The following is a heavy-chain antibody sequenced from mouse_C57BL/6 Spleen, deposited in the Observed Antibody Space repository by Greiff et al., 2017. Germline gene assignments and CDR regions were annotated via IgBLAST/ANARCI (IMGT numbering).Heavy chain of an antibody. CDR1: GYTFTSYW. CDR2: IDPSDSET. D-gene: IGHD2-3*01. J-gene: IGHJ4*01. CDR3: ARERGIYDGTTGAMDY. Sequence: QVQLQQPGAELVRPGSSVKLSCKASGYTFTSYWMHWVKQRPIQGLEWIGNIDPSDSETHYNQKFKDKATLTVDKSSSTAYMQLSSLTSEDSAVYYCARERGIYDGTTGAMDYWGQGTSVTVSS. V-gene: IGHV1-52*01.